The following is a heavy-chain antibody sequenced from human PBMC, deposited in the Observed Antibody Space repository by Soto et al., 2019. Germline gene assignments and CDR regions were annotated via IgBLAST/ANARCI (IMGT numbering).Heavy chain of an antibody. Sequence: EVQLVESGGGLVKPGGSLRLSCAASGFTFNNAWMNWVRQAPGKGLEWVGRIRSKADGGTTDYPAPVKDRFSISRDDSKNTLHLPMNSLKTEDTAVYYCTTEPDYSNYFEYWGQGTLVTVSS. CDR2: IRSKADGGTT. CDR1: GFTFNNAW. D-gene: IGHD4-4*01. V-gene: IGHV3-15*07. CDR3: TTEPDYSNYFEY. J-gene: IGHJ4*02.